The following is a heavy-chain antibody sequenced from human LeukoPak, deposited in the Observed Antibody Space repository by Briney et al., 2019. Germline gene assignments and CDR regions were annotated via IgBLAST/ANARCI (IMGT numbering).Heavy chain of an antibody. CDR1: GFTFGDYA. V-gene: IGHV3-49*04. Sequence: GGSLRLSCTASGFTFGDYAMSWVRQAPGKGLEWVGFIRSKAYGGTTEYAASVKGRFTISRDDSKSIAYLQMNSLKTEDTAVYYCTRAERERGILTGYFFYYYYMDVWGKGTTVTVSS. CDR3: TRAERERGILTGYFFYYYYMDV. J-gene: IGHJ6*03. D-gene: IGHD3-9*01. CDR2: IRSKAYGGTT.